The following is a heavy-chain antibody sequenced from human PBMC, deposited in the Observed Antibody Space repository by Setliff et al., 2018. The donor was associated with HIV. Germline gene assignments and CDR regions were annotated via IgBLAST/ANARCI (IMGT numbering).Heavy chain of an antibody. CDR3: TIPASSLAPN. V-gene: IGHV4-34*01. J-gene: IGHJ4*02. CDR1: GGSLSGYH. CDR2: INHSGST. Sequence: ASETLSLTCAVYGGSLSGYHWSWIRQSPEKGLEWIGEINHSGSTNYNPSLKSRVTMSVDTSKNQFSLKLTSVTAADTAVYYCTIPASSLAPNWGRGTQVTVSS.